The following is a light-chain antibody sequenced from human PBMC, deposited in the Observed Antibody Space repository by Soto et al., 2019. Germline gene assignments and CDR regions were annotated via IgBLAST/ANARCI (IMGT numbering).Light chain of an antibody. CDR2: AAS. CDR3: QQYGDSPLT. CDR1: QSVTVNS. Sequence: EILLTHSLSTLSLSPCEGVTLSCSASQSVTVNSLTWYQQKPGQAPRLLIYAASTRAAAVPDRFTGSGSGTDFALTISRLEPEDFGVYYCQQYGDSPLTYGPGTKVDIK. J-gene: IGKJ4*02. V-gene: IGKV3-20*01.